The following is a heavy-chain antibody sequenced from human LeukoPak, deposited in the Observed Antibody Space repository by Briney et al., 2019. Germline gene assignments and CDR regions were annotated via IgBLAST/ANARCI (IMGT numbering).Heavy chain of an antibody. Sequence: GGSLRLSCAASGFTFSSYWMSWIRQAPGKGLEWVSHISSSGSTIYYADSVKGRFTISRDNAKNSLYLQMNSLRAEDTAVYYCARLSARSNWSYGYWGQGTLVTVSS. CDR3: ARLSARSNWSYGY. J-gene: IGHJ4*02. CDR1: GFTFSSYW. V-gene: IGHV3-11*04. CDR2: ISSSGSTI. D-gene: IGHD1-20*01.